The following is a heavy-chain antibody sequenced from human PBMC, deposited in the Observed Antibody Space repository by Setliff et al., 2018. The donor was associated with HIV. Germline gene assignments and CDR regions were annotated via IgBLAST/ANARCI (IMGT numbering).Heavy chain of an antibody. CDR2: LISILGIA. V-gene: IGHV1-69*10. J-gene: IGHJ3*02. CDR1: GGAFSGYA. CDR3: AKGYYHDSRGYPTGPAFDI. D-gene: IGHD3-22*01. Sequence: GASVKVSCKASGGAFSGYALSWVRQAPGQGLECMGGLISILGIAQYAQKFHGRVTICADTSTTTAYLEVSSLRSEDTAVYYCAKGYYHDSRGYPTGPAFDIWVQGTMVTVSS.